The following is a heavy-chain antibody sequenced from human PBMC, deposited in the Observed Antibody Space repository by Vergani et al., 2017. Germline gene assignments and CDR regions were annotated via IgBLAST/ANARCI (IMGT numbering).Heavy chain of an antibody. D-gene: IGHD3-10*01. V-gene: IGHV4-39*07. CDR2: FHHTGMT. CDR1: GGPITSSSYY. J-gene: IGHJ4*02. CDR3: AXHGGSGNFYHLFDS. Sequence: QVQLQESGPGLVKPSQTLPLTCTVSGGPITSSSYYRGWIRRPPGKGLEWIASFHHTGMTYNNPSLKSRVTISVDTSKNLISLKLNSVTAADTALYYCAXHGGSGNFYHLFDSLGQGTLVTV.